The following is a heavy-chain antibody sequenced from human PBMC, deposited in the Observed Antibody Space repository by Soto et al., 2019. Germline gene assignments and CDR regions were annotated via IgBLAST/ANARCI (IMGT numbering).Heavy chain of an antibody. CDR3: ARGRGEGIVVVVAAKLAAFDI. V-gene: IGHV1-2*04. Sequence: ASVKVSCKASGYTFTSYYMHWVRQAPGQGLEWMGWINPNSGGTNYAQKFQGWVTMTRDTSISTAYMELSRLRSDDTAVYYCARGRGEGIVVVVAAKLAAFDIWGQGTMVTVSS. D-gene: IGHD2-15*01. J-gene: IGHJ3*02. CDR2: INPNSGGT. CDR1: GYTFTSYY.